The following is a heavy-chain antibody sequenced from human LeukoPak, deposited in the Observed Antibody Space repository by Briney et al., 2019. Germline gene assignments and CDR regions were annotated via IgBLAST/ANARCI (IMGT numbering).Heavy chain of an antibody. CDR2: IYYSGST. V-gene: IGHV4-39*01. CDR3: ARLIPNYDFWSGYYWFDP. D-gene: IGHD3-3*01. CDR1: GGSISSSSYY. Sequence: KSSETLSLTCTVSGGSISSSSYYWGWIRQPLGKGLEWIGSIYYSGSTYYNPSLKSRVTISVDTSKNQFSLKLSSVTAADTAVYYCARLIPNYDFWSGYYWFDPWGQGTLVTVSS. J-gene: IGHJ5*02.